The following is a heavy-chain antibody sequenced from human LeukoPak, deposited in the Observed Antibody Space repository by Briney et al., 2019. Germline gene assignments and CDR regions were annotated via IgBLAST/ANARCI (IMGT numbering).Heavy chain of an antibody. D-gene: IGHD2-21*01. CDR3: ARGALWYYYMDV. V-gene: IGHV1-8*02. CDR2: MNPNSGNT. Sequence: ASVKVSYKASGGTFIIYAISWVRQATGQGLEWMGWMNPNSGNTGYAQKFQGRVTMTRNTSISTAYMELSSLRSEDTAVYYCARGALWYYYMDVWGKGTTVTISS. CDR1: GGTFIIYA. J-gene: IGHJ6*03.